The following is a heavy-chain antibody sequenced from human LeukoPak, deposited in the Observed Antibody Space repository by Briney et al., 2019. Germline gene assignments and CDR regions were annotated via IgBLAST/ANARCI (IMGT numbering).Heavy chain of an antibody. CDR3: AREKFHDSSGYYYVDY. Sequence: SQTPSLTCALSGDSVSSNSAAWNWIRQSPSRGLEWLGRTYYRSKWYNDYAVSVKSRITINPDTSKNQFSLQLNSVTPEDTAVYYCAREKFHDSSGYYYVDYWGQGTLVTVSS. CDR2: TYYRSKWYN. CDR1: GDSVSSNSAA. J-gene: IGHJ4*02. D-gene: IGHD3-22*01. V-gene: IGHV6-1*01.